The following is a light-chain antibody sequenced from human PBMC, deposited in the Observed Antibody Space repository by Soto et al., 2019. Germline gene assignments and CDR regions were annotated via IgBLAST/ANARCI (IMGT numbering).Light chain of an antibody. Sequence: QSALTQPASVSGSPGQSITISCTGTSSDAGTYNLVSWYQQHPGKAPKLMIYEVSKRPSGVSNRFSGSKSGNTASLTISGLQAEDEADYYGCSYAGSSSFEVFGGGTKRTVL. V-gene: IGLV2-23*02. CDR2: EVS. CDR3: CSYAGSSSFEV. J-gene: IGLJ2*01. CDR1: SSDAGTYNL.